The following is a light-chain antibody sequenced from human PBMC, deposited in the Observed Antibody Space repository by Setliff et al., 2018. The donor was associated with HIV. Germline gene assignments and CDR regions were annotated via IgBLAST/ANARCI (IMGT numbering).Light chain of an antibody. CDR1: SSNIGSNP. CDR2: SHD. Sequence: QSVLTQPPSASGTPGQRVTVSCSGSSSNIGSNPVNWYQQLPGTAPKLLIYSHDQRPSGVPDRFSGSKSGTSASLAISGLQSEDEADYYCCSYSGGSTLFVFGPGTKVTVL. J-gene: IGLJ1*01. V-gene: IGLV1-44*01. CDR3: CSYSGGSTLFV.